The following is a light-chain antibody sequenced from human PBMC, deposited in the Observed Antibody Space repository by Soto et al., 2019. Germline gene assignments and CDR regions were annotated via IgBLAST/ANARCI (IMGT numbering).Light chain of an antibody. V-gene: IGLV1-44*01. Sequence: QSVLTQPPSASGTPGQRVTISCSGSSSNIGSNTVNWYQQLPGTTPKQLNYTNNQQPSGVPDRFFGSKSGTSASLAISGFQSEDEADYYCAAWDDSLNGLYVFGTGTKVTVL. J-gene: IGLJ1*01. CDR1: SSNIGSNT. CDR3: AAWDDSLNGLYV. CDR2: TNN.